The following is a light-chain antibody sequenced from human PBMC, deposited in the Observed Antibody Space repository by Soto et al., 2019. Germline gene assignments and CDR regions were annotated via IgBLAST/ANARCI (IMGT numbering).Light chain of an antibody. CDR1: QSVSSY. V-gene: IGKV3-11*01. Sequence: EIVLTQSPATLSLSPGERATLSCRASQSVSSYLAWYQQKPGQAPRLLIYDASNRATGIPARFSGSGSGTDFTLTISSREPEDFAVYYWQQRSNWPPHFGQGTRLEIK. J-gene: IGKJ5*01. CDR2: DAS. CDR3: QQRSNWPPH.